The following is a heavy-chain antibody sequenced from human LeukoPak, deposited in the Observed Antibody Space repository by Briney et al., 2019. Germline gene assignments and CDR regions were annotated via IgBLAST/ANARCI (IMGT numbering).Heavy chain of an antibody. CDR1: GGSFSGYY. Sequence: SETLSLTCAVYGGSFSGYYWSWIRQPPGKGLEWIGEINHSGSTNYNPSLKSRVTISVDTSKNQFSLKLSSVTAADTAVYYCAIARSRWVGHNYWGQGTLVTASS. CDR3: AIARSRWVGHNY. V-gene: IGHV4-34*01. D-gene: IGHD4-23*01. J-gene: IGHJ4*02. CDR2: INHSGST.